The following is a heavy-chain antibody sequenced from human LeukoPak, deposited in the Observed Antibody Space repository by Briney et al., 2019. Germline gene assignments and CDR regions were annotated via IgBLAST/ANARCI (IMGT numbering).Heavy chain of an antibody. CDR3: ANSGMTGYCSGGSCYSRYFQH. Sequence: GRSLRLSCAASGFTFDDYAMHWVRQAPGKGLEWVSGISWNSGSIGYADSVKGRFTISRDNSKNSLYLQMNSLRTEDTALYYCANSGMTGYCSGGSCYSRYFQHWGQGTLVTVSS. J-gene: IGHJ1*01. V-gene: IGHV3-9*01. CDR1: GFTFDDYA. CDR2: ISWNSGSI. D-gene: IGHD2-15*01.